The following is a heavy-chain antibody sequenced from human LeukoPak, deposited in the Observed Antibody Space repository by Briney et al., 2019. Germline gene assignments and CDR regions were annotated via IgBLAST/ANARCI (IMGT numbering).Heavy chain of an antibody. CDR2: ISGSGSTT. J-gene: IGHJ4*02. CDR3: AKREWEVLPYDY. V-gene: IGHV3-23*01. D-gene: IGHD1-26*01. Sequence: GSLRLSCAGSGFTFSNYAMSWVRQAPGKGLEWVSGISGSGSTTYYADSVKGRFTISRDNSKNTLYLQMTSLRAEDTAVYYCAKREWEVLPYDYWGQGTLVTVSS. CDR1: GFTFSNYA.